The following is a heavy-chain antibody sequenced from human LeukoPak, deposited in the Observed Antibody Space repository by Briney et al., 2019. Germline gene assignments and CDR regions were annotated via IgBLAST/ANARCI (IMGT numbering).Heavy chain of an antibody. J-gene: IGHJ4*02. V-gene: IGHV1-69*05. CDR2: IIPIFGTA. CDR3: AREDVGAAAGNNPDY. CDR1: GGTFSSYA. Sequence: SVKVSCKASGGTFSSYAIRWVRQAPGQGLEWMGRIIPIFGTANYAQKFQGRVTITTDESTSTAYMELSSLRSEDTAVYYCAREDVGAAAGNNPDYWGQGTLVTVSS. D-gene: IGHD6-13*01.